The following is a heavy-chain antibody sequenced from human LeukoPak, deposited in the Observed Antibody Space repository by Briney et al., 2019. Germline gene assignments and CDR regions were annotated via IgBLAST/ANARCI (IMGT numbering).Heavy chain of an antibody. V-gene: IGHV3-30*18. J-gene: IGHJ6*02. D-gene: IGHD3-3*01. CDR3: AKERLYDFWSGISYYGMDV. CDR2: ISYDGSNK. CDR1: GFTFRSYG. Sequence: PGGSLGLSCAASGFTFRSYGMHGVREAPGKGLEWVAVISYDGSNKYYADSVKGRFTISRDNTKNTLYLQMNSLRAEDTAVYYCAKERLYDFWSGISYYGMDVWGQGTTVTVSS.